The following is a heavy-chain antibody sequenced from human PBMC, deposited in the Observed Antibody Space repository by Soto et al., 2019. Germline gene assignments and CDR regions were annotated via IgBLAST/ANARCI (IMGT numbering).Heavy chain of an antibody. CDR3: ARDNGRPQLGGNYYYITDV. D-gene: IGHD3-3*02. J-gene: IGHJ6*02. Sequence: QVQLVQSGAEVKEPGSSVKVSCQASGGTFSSYALSWVRQAPGQGLEWMGGIIPLFRRPDYAQKFQGRVTITADESTSTAYVELSSLRSEDTALYYCARDNGRPQLGGNYYYITDVWGQGTTITVSS. CDR1: GGTFSSYA. CDR2: IIPLFRRP. V-gene: IGHV1-69*12.